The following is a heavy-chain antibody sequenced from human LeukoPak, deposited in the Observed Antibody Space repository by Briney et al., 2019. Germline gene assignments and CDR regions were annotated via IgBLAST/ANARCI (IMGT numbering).Heavy chain of an antibody. CDR2: FFSSWNV. J-gene: IGHJ5*01. CDR3: AKETGPYGMMVYIHKTYFES. CDR1: GGSISNY. Sequence: SETPSLTCSVSGGSISNYWGWVRQSPEKGLEWTGSFFSSWNVHYNPSLMSRVTISVDTSKNQMSLTLTSVTAADTAVYYCAKETGPYGMMVYIHKTYFESWGQGTLVTVSS. V-gene: IGHV4-39*07. D-gene: IGHD2-8*01.